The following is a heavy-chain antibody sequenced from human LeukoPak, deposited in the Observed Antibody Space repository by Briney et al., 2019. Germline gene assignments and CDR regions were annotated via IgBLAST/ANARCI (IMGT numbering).Heavy chain of an antibody. J-gene: IGHJ6*02. CDR2: INPNSGGT. CDR3: ARDILSDGMDV. CDR1: GYTFTSYG. V-gene: IGHV1-2*06. Sequence: GASVKVSCKASGYTFTSYGISWVRQAPGQGLEWMGRINPNSGGTNYAQKFQGRVTMTRDTSISTAYRELSRLRSDDTAVYYCARDILSDGMDVWGQGTTVTVSS.